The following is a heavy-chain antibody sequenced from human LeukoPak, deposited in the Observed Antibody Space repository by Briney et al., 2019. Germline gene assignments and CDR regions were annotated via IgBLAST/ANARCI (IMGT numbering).Heavy chain of an antibody. CDR1: GGSISSSNW. D-gene: IGHD6-13*01. J-gene: IGHJ5*02. V-gene: IGHV4-4*02. Sequence: SETLPLTCAVSGGSISSSNWWSWVRQPPGKGLEWIGEIYHSGSTYYNPSLKSRVTISVDRSKNQFSLKLSSVTAADTAVYYCARVVAAAAFWFDPWGQGTLVTVSS. CDR2: IYHSGST. CDR3: ARVVAAAAFWFDP.